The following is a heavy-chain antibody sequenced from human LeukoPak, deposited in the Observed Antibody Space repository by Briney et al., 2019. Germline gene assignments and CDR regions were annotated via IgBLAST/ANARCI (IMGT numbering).Heavy chain of an antibody. V-gene: IGHV3-7*04. CDR1: GFTFSTYW. CDR3: ARVRQPHSWYDWFDP. J-gene: IGHJ5*02. D-gene: IGHD6-13*01. Sequence: PGGSLRLSCAASGFTFSTYWMSWVRQAPGKGLEWVANIKQDGSEKYYVDSVKGRFTISRDNAKNALYLQMKSLRAEDTAVYYCARVRQPHSWYDWFDPWGQGTLVAVSS. CDR2: IKQDGSEK.